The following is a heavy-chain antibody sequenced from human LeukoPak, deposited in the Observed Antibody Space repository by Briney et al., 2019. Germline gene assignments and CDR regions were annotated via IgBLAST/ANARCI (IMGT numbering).Heavy chain of an antibody. D-gene: IGHD2-15*01. J-gene: IGHJ6*02. V-gene: IGHV3-48*04. Sequence: GGSLRLSCAASGFTFSSYSMNWVRQAPGKGLEWVSYISSSSSTIYYADSMKGRFTISRDNAKNSLYLQMNSLRAEDTAVYYCAREIIVVVAANDYYVMDVWGQGTTVTVSS. CDR1: GFTFSSYS. CDR3: AREIIVVVAANDYYVMDV. CDR2: ISSSSSTI.